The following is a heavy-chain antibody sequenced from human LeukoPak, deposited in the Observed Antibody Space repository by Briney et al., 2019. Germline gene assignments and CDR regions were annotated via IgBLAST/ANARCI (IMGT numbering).Heavy chain of an antibody. Sequence: GGSLRLSCEASGFTFNTYSMNWARQAPGKGLEWVSSIDSSGGYMFYADSVKGRFIISRDNAKDSLYLQMNSLRVEDTAVYYCWRGERRDYGGEGTWVTVSP. J-gene: IGHJ4*02. CDR1: GFTFNTYS. V-gene: IGHV3-21*06. CDR2: IDSSGGYM. CDR3: WRGERRDY. D-gene: IGHD3-16*01.